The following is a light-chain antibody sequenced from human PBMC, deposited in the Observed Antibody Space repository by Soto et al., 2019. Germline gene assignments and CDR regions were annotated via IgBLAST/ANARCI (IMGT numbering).Light chain of an antibody. Sequence: AIQMTQSPSSLSASVGDRVTITCRASQGIRNDLGWYQQKPGKAPKLLIYAASSLQSGVPSRFSGSGSGTDFTLTISSLQSEDFAVYYCQQYNNWLPATFGQGTKVDIK. CDR2: AAS. CDR1: QGIRND. J-gene: IGKJ1*01. V-gene: IGKV1-6*01. CDR3: QQYNNWLPAT.